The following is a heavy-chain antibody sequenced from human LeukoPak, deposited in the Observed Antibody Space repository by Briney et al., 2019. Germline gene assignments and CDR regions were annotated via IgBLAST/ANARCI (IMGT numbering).Heavy chain of an antibody. J-gene: IGHJ4*02. Sequence: PSQTLSLTCTVSGGSTTDAVGSVHFYWSWIRQPPVEGLGWIAYLYDSGTAYYNPSLESRITMSLDTSTNQFSLRLGSVTAADTAVYYCARGAMIRGVPYSPGEWGQGTLVTVSS. CDR1: GGSTTDAVGSVHFY. D-gene: IGHD3-10*01. CDR2: LYDSGTA. V-gene: IGHV4-30-4*01. CDR3: ARGAMIRGVPYSPGE.